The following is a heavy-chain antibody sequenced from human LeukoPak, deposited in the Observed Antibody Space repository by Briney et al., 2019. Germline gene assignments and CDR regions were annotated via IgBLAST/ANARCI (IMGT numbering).Heavy chain of an antibody. J-gene: IGHJ4*02. D-gene: IGHD3-3*01. CDR3: ARVDFWSGYYTD. V-gene: IGHV1-2*02. CDR1: GYTFSDYY. CDR2: INPNSGGT. Sequence: ASVKVSCKASGYTFSDYYMHWVRQAPGQGLEWMGWINPNSGGTNYAQKFQGRVTMTRDTSISTAYMELSRLRSDDTAVYYCARVDFWSGYYTDWGQGTLVTVSS.